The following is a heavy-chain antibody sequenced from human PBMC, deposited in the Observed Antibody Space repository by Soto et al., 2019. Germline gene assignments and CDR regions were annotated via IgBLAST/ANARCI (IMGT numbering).Heavy chain of an antibody. J-gene: IGHJ4*02. V-gene: IGHV3-7*01. D-gene: IGHD5-18*01. CDR1: GFTFSSYW. Sequence: EVQLVESGGGLVQPGGPLRLSCAASGFTFSSYWMSWVRQAPGKGLEWVANIKQDGSEKYYVDSVKGRFTISRDNAKNSLYLQMNSLRAEDTAVYYCAREGRETAMVLDYWGQGTLVTVSS. CDR2: IKQDGSEK. CDR3: AREGRETAMVLDY.